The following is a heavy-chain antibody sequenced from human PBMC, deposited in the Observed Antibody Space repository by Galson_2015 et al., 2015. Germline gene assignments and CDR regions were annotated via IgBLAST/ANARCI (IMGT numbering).Heavy chain of an antibody. CDR2: TYYRSKWYN. J-gene: IGHJ6*02. Sequence: CAISGDSVSSNSAAWNWIRQSPSRGLERLGRTYYRSKWYNDYAVSVKSRITINPDTSKNQFSLQLNSVTPEDTAVYYCARDWAVADTRSYYYYGMDVWGQGTTVTVSS. V-gene: IGHV6-1*01. CDR3: ARDWAVADTRSYYYYGMDV. CDR1: GDSVSSNSAA. D-gene: IGHD6-19*01.